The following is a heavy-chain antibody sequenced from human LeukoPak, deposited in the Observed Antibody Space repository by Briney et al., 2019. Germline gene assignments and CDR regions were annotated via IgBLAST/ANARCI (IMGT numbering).Heavy chain of an antibody. V-gene: IGHV3-21*04. J-gene: IGHJ4*02. CDR1: GFTFSSYS. CDR3: AQDQRPLFWSGYQGGSDY. D-gene: IGHD3-3*01. CDR2: ISSSSSYI. Sequence: KPGGSLRLSCAASGFTFSSYSMNWVRQAPGKGLEWVSSISSSSSYIYYADSVKGRFTVSRDNAKNSLYLQMNSLRAEDTAVYYCAQDQRPLFWSGYQGGSDYWGQGTLVTVSS.